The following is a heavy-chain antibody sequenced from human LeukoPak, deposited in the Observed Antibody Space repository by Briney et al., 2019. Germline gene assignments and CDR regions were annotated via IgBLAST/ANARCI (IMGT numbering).Heavy chain of an antibody. CDR2: IYYSGTT. Sequence: PSETLSLTCAVSGGSISSYYWSWIRQPPGKGLEWIGYIYYSGTTNYNPSLKSRVTISVDTSKNQFSLKLSSVTAADTAVYYCARGVYIAAAQYGYWGQGTLVTVSS. CDR3: ARGVYIAAAQYGY. CDR1: GGSISSYY. V-gene: IGHV4-59*01. D-gene: IGHD6-13*01. J-gene: IGHJ4*02.